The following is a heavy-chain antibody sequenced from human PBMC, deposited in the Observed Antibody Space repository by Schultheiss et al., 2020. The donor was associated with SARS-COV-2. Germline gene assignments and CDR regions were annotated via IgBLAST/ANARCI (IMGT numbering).Heavy chain of an antibody. CDR2: ISSSSSYI. D-gene: IGHD3-22*01. V-gene: IGHV3-21*01. J-gene: IGHJ4*02. Sequence: GESLKISCAASGFTFSSYSMNWVRQAPGKGLEWVSSISSSSSYIYYADSVKGRFTIFRDNAKNSLYLQMNSLRAEDTAVYYCARNFGAHYYDSSGYFDYWGQGTLVTVSS. CDR3: ARNFGAHYYDSSGYFDY. CDR1: GFTFSSYS.